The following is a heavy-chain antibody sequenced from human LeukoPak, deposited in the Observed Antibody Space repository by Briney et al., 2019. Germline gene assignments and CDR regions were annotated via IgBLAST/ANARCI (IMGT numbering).Heavy chain of an antibody. CDR3: ATSLTYFDY. D-gene: IGHD2-21*02. CDR2: INHSGST. CDR1: GGSFSGYY. V-gene: IGHV4-34*01. Sequence: PSETLSLTCAVYGGSFSGYYWSWIRQPPGKGLEWIGEINHSGSTNYNPSLKSRVTISVDTSKNQFSLKLSSATAADTAVYYCATSLTYFDYWGQGTLVTVSS. J-gene: IGHJ4*02.